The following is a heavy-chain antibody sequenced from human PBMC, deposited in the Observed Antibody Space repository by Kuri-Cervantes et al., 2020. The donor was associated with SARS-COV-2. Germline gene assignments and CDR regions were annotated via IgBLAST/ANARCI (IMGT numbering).Heavy chain of an antibody. V-gene: IGHV4-30-2*01. CDR3: ARSFSSWYPDY. Sequence: LRLSCTVSGGSISSGGYYWSWIRQPPGKGLEWIGYIYHSGSTYYNPSLKSQVTISVDRSKNQFSLKLSSVTAADTAVYYCARSFSSWYPDYLGQGTLVTVSS. CDR1: GGSISSGGYY. D-gene: IGHD6-13*01. J-gene: IGHJ4*02. CDR2: IYHSGST.